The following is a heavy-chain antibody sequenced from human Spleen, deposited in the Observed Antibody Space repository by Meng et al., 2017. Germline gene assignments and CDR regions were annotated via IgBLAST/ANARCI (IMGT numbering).Heavy chain of an antibody. Sequence: GESLKISCAVSGFTFGTSAMSWVRQAPGKGLEWVSFISISGETTSYADSVKGRFTISRDNSKNTLYLQMNSLRAEDTAVYYCAKGNSGSYYPLYYYGMDVWGQGTTVTVSS. CDR3: AKGNSGSYYPLYYYGMDV. CDR2: ISISGETT. J-gene: IGHJ6*02. CDR1: GFTFGTSA. D-gene: IGHD1-26*01. V-gene: IGHV3-23*01.